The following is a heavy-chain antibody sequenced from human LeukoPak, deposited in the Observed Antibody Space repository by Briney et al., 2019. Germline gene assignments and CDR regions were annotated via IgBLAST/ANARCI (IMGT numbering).Heavy chain of an antibody. CDR1: GGSISSYY. J-gene: IGHJ6*02. Sequence: SETLSLTCTVSGGSISSYYWSWIRQPAGKGLERIGRLYTSGSTNYNPSLKSRVIMSVDTSKNQFSLKLSSVTAADTAVYYCARDVDYYYYGMDVWGQGTTVTVSS. V-gene: IGHV4-4*07. D-gene: IGHD2-21*01. CDR3: ARDVDYYYYGMDV. CDR2: LYTSGST.